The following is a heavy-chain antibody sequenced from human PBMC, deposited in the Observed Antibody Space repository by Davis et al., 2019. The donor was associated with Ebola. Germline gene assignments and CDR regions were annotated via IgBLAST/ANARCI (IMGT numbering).Heavy chain of an antibody. J-gene: IGHJ4*02. CDR3: AKHGTPTAI. CDR2: IKPDGTFR. Sequence: GESLKISCAASGFSFSSHWMSWVRQAPGKGLEWVANIKPDGTFRDYLAAVRGRFTISRGNAQNSLDLQMNTLRAEDTAVYFCAKHGTPTAIGGQGTLVTVSS. D-gene: IGHD2-2*01. CDR1: GFSFSSHW. V-gene: IGHV3-7*03.